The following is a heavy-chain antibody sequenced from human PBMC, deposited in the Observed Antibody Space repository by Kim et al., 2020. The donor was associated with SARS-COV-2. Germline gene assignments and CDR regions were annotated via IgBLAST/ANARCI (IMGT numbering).Heavy chain of an antibody. J-gene: IGHJ4*02. CDR3: TRLEGVAY. CDR2: INPHDSYT. Sequence: GDSLKISCKASGYSFTAYWITWVRQMPGKGLEWMGRINPHDSYTNYSPSFQGHVTISVDKSINTAYLQWRTLKASDTAIYYCTRLEGVAYWGQGTQVTVS. D-gene: IGHD3-10*01. CDR1: GYSFTAYW. V-gene: IGHV5-10-1*01.